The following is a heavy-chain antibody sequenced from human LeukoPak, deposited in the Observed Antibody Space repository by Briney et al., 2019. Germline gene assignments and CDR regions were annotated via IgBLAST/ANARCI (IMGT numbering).Heavy chain of an antibody. Sequence: GRSLRLSCAASGFTFSSYAMHWVRQAPGKGLEWVAVISYDGSNKYYADSVKGRFTISRDNSKNTLYLQMNSLRAEDTAVYYCARGSPRTYYYDSSEADAFDIWGQGTMVTVSS. D-gene: IGHD3-22*01. J-gene: IGHJ3*02. CDR3: ARGSPRTYYYDSSEADAFDI. CDR2: ISYDGSNK. CDR1: GFTFSSYA. V-gene: IGHV3-30-3*01.